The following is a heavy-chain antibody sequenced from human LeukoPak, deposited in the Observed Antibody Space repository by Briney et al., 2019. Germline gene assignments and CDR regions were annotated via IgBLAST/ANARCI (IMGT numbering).Heavy chain of an antibody. J-gene: IGHJ4*02. CDR1: GFTFSSYG. CDR3: AKAVCTTSCYVSDY. CDR2: ISGSGGST. Sequence: GGSLRLSCAASGFTFSSYGMSWVRQAPGKGLEWVSAISGSGGSTYYADSVKGRFTISRDNSKNTLYLHMNSLRAEDTAVYYCAKAVCTTSCYVSDYWGQGTLVTVSS. V-gene: IGHV3-23*01. D-gene: IGHD2-2*01.